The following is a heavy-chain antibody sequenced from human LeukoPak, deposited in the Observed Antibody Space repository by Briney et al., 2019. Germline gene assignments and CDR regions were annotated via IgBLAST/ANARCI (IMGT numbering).Heavy chain of an antibody. J-gene: IGHJ4*02. CDR1: GFTFSSYW. CDR2: ISSDGSRI. D-gene: IGHD3-22*01. Sequence: GGSLRLSCAASGFTFSSYWMHWVRQAPGKGLVWVSRISSDGSRISYADSVKGRFTISRDDAKKTLDLQMNSLRAEDTAVYYCASLDSSGFAFDYWGQGTLVTVSS. CDR3: ASLDSSGFAFDY. V-gene: IGHV3-74*01.